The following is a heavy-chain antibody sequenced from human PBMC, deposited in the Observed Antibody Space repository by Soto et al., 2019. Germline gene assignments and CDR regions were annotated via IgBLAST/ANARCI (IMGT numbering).Heavy chain of an antibody. D-gene: IGHD2-8*01. CDR1: GYTFNSYA. Sequence: ASVKVSCKASGYTFNSYAINWVRQAPGQGLEWMGGIIPMFGSANYAQKFQGRVTITADESTRTAYMDLSSLRSEDTAVYYCAKATVWVLAAGYHYYALDAWGQGTTVTVSS. J-gene: IGHJ6*02. CDR2: IIPMFGSA. CDR3: AKATVWVLAAGYHYYALDA. V-gene: IGHV1-69*13.